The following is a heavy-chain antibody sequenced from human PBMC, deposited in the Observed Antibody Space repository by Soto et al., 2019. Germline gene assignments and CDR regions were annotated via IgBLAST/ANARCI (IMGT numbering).Heavy chain of an antibody. V-gene: IGHV1-18*01. CDR2: ISAYNGNT. CDR1: GYTFTSYG. Sequence: GASVKVSCKASGYTFTSYGISWVRQAPGQGLEWMGWISAYNGNTNYAQKLQGRVTITTDTSTSTAYMELRSLRSDDTAVYYCARECYYDSSGYDRGAFDIWGQGTMVTVSS. CDR3: ARECYYDSSGYDRGAFDI. D-gene: IGHD3-22*01. J-gene: IGHJ3*02.